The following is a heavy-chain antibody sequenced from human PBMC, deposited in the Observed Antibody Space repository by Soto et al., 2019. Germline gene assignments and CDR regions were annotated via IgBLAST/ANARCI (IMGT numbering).Heavy chain of an antibody. CDR1: GYSFTSYW. CDR3: ARQRLQPYYYYGMDV. J-gene: IGHJ6*02. V-gene: IGHV5-51*01. CDR2: IYPGDSDT. D-gene: IGHD4-4*01. Sequence: GESLKISCKGSGYSFTSYWIGWVRQMPGKGLEWMGIIYPGDSDTRYSPSFQGQVTISADKSISTAYLQWSSLKASDTAMYYCARQRLQPYYYYGMDVWGQGTTVTVSS.